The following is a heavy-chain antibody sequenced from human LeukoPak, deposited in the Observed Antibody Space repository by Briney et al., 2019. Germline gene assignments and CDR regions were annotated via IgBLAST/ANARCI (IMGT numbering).Heavy chain of an antibody. D-gene: IGHD6-25*01. Sequence: PSETLSLTCTVSGGSISTFYWTWIRQPAGKGLEWIGRTNNSGSTNYNPSLRSRVSMSVDRSKNQFSVTLSSVTAADTAVYFCAREGGDPRWLDPWGQGTLVTVSS. CDR2: TNNSGST. CDR3: AREGGDPRWLDP. CDR1: GGSISTFY. V-gene: IGHV4-4*07. J-gene: IGHJ5*02.